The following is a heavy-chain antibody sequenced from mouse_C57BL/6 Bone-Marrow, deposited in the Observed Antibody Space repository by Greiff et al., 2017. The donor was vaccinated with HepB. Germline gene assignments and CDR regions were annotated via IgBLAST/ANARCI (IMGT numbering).Heavy chain of an antibody. CDR1: GYTFTEYT. CDR3: ARQNYYGSSYEYYFDY. V-gene: IGHV1-62-2*01. CDR2: FYPGSGSI. D-gene: IGHD1-1*01. J-gene: IGHJ2*01. Sequence: VHLVESGAELVKPGASVKLSCKASGYTFTEYTIHWVKQRSGQGLEWIGWFYPGSGSIKYNEKFKDKATLTADKSSSTVYMELSRLTSEDSAVYFCARQNYYGSSYEYYFDYWGQGTTLTVSS.